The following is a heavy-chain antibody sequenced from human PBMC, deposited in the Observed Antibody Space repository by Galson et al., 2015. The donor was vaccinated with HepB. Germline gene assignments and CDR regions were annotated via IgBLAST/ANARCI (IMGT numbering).Heavy chain of an antibody. Sequence: PRLSCAASGFTFSSYSMNWVRQAPGKGLEWVSYISSSSSTIYHADSVKGRFTISRDNAKNSLYLQMNSLRAEDTAVYYCARALGGITIFGVVIISGPDTGTGFDYWGQGTLVTVSS. CDR2: ISSSSSTI. CDR1: GFTFSSYS. CDR3: ARALGGITIFGVVIISGPDTGTGFDY. D-gene: IGHD3-3*01. V-gene: IGHV3-48*01. J-gene: IGHJ4*02.